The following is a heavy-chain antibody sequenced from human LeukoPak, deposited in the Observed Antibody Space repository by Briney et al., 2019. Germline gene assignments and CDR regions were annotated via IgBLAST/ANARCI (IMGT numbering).Heavy chain of an antibody. V-gene: IGHV3-21*01. Sequence: GGSLRLSCAASGFTFSTYNMNWVRRAPGKGLEWVSSISTNSNYIYYADSVKGRFTISRGNAKNSLYLQMNSLRAEDTAVYYCARDSKGYEFDYWGQGTLVTVSS. CDR3: ARDSKGYEFDY. J-gene: IGHJ4*02. CDR1: GFTFSTYN. D-gene: IGHD5-12*01. CDR2: ISTNSNYI.